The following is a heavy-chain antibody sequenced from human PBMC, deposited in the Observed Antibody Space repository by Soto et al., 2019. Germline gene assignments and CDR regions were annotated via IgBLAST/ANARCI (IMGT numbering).Heavy chain of an antibody. CDR3: ARDTDCRGGSGYHDGKAV. J-gene: IGHJ6*01. CDR1: GFTFSSYS. Sequence: AGSLRLSCAASGFTFSSYSMNWVRQAPGKGLEWVSSISSSSSYIYYADSVKGRFTISRGNAKNSLYLQMNSLRAEDTAVYYCARDTDCRGGSGYHDGKAVSRQGTT. D-gene: IGHD2-15*01. V-gene: IGHV3-21*01. CDR2: ISSSSSYI.